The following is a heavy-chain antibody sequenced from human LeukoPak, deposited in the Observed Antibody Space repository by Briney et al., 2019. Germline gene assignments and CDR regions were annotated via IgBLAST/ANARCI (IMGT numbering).Heavy chain of an antibody. CDR3: ATQRGSYLWGTDFDY. CDR2: INPNSGGT. Sequence: SVKVSCKASGYTFTGYYMHWVRQAPGQGLEWMGWINPNSGGTNYAQKFQGRVTMTRDTSISTAYMELSRLRSDDTAVYYCATQRGSYLWGTDFDYWGQGTLVTVSS. V-gene: IGHV1-2*02. J-gene: IGHJ4*02. CDR1: GYTFTGYY. D-gene: IGHD3-16*01.